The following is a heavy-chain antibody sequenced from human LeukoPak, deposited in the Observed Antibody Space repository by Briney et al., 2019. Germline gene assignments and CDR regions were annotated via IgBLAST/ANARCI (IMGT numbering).Heavy chain of an antibody. CDR3: ARGTVDTAMVWYYYYYMDV. CDR1: GYNFTNYY. V-gene: IGHV1-2*02. D-gene: IGHD5-18*01. CDR2: INPNSGAT. J-gene: IGHJ6*03. Sequence: ASVKVSCKASGYNFTNYYIHWVRQAPGQGLEWMGWINPNSGATNSAQKFQGKVMMTRDTSISTAYMELSRLRSEDTAVYYCARGTVDTAMVWYYYYYMDVWGKGTTVTISS.